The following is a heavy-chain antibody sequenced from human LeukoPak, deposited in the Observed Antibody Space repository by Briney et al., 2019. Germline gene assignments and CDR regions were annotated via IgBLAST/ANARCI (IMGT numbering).Heavy chain of an antibody. Sequence: GGSLRLSCAASGFTFSSYAMSWIRQAPGKGLEWVSYISSSGSTIYYADSVKGRFTISRDNAKNSLYLQMNSLRAEDTAVYYCARGNSEPGINYYYYYMDVWGKGTTVTISS. J-gene: IGHJ6*03. CDR3: ARGNSEPGINYYYYYMDV. D-gene: IGHD1-14*01. V-gene: IGHV3-11*01. CDR1: GFTFSSYA. CDR2: ISSSGSTI.